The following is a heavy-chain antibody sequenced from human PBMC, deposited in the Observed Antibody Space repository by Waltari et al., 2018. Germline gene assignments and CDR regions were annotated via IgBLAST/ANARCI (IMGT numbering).Heavy chain of an antibody. CDR2: SNHSGST. CDR1: GGSFSGYY. V-gene: IGHV4-34*01. CDR3: ARGSPWVPFDY. J-gene: IGHJ4*02. Sequence: QVQLQQWGAGLLKPSETLSLTCAVYGGSFSGYYWSWIRQPPGKGLEWIGESNHSGSTNYNPSLKSRVTISVDTSKNQFSLKLSSVTAADTAVYYCARGSPWVPFDYWGQGTLVTVSS. D-gene: IGHD7-27*01.